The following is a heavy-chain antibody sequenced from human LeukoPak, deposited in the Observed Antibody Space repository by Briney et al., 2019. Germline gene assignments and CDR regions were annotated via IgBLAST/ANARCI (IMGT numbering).Heavy chain of an antibody. D-gene: IGHD2-2*01. J-gene: IGHJ6*03. CDR1: GGSISSYY. Sequence: SETLSLTCTVSGGSISSYYWSWIRQPAGKGLEWIGRVYTSGSTNYNPSLKSRVTMSVDTSKNQFSLKLSSVTAADTAVYYCARDQVGYCSSTSCWHRYYYYMDVWGKGTTVTVSS. CDR2: VYTSGST. CDR3: ARDQVGYCSSTSCWHRYYYYMDV. V-gene: IGHV4-4*07.